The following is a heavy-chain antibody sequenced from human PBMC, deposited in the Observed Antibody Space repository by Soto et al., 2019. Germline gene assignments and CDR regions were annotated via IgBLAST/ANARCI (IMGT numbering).Heavy chain of an antibody. CDR1: GYTFTSWG. Sequence: KVACRASGYTFTSWGMRWVRKAPGQGLEWMGWISAYNGNTNYAQKLQGRVTMTTDTSTSTAYMELRSLRSDDTAVYYCARGRSGSSWFDPGGQGTLVTVSS. J-gene: IGHJ5*02. D-gene: IGHD1-26*01. CDR3: ARGRSGSSWFDP. CDR2: ISAYNGNT. V-gene: IGHV1-18*01.